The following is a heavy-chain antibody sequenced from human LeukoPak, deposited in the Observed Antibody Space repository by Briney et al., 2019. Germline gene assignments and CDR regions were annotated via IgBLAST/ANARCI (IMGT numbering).Heavy chain of an antibody. CDR3: ATDKGGPGTTFHDPFDN. V-gene: IGHV1-24*01. CDR1: GHTLSEIS. D-gene: IGHD1-7*01. CDR2: FDPEDGET. J-gene: IGHJ3*02. Sequence: ASVKVSCKVSGHTLSEISMHWARQAPGKGLEWMGSFDPEDGETMYAENFQGRFTMTEDTSRDTAYMELSSPRSEDTAVYFCATDKGGPGTTFHDPFDNWGQGTMVTVSS.